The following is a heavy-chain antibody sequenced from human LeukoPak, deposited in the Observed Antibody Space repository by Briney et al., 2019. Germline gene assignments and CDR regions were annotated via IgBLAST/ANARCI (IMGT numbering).Heavy chain of an antibody. CDR1: GFTFSGYL. CDR2: IKQDGSEK. V-gene: IGHV3-7*01. Sequence: GGSLRVSCAASGFTFSGYLMSWVRQAPGKGVEWVANIKQDGSEKYYVDSVKGRFTISRDNAKNSLYLQMNSLRAEDTAVYYCARDDGWWDYWGQGTLVTVSS. CDR3: ARDDGWWDY. D-gene: IGHD6-19*01. J-gene: IGHJ4*02.